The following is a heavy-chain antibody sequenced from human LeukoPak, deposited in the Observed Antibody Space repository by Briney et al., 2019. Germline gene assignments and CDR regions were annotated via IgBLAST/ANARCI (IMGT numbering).Heavy chain of an antibody. CDR1: GFSVSGTH. CDR3: ARDQATLGGGLDS. D-gene: IGHD3-16*01. CDR2: IYTGGTT. V-gene: IGHV3-53*01. Sequence: PGGSLRLSCAASGFSVSGTHMSWVRQAPGKGLEWVSAIYTGGTTYYADSVKGRFTISRDSSKNTLFLQLNSLRAEDTAVCYCARDQATLGGGLDSWGQGTLVTVSS. J-gene: IGHJ4*02.